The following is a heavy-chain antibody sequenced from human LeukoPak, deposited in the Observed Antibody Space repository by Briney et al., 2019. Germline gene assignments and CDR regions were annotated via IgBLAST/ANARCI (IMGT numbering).Heavy chain of an antibody. CDR1: GYTFTNYD. V-gene: IGHV1-8*01. Sequence: ASVKVSCKASGYTFTNYDINWERQATGQGLEWMGWMHPSNGDTGYAQKFQGRVTMTRNTSTTTAYMELSSLRSDDTAVYYCARRVRGVVIFSRAQGSFDLWGQGTLVTVSS. CDR2: MHPSNGDT. J-gene: IGHJ3*01. D-gene: IGHD3-10*01. CDR3: ARRVRGVVIFSRAQGSFDL.